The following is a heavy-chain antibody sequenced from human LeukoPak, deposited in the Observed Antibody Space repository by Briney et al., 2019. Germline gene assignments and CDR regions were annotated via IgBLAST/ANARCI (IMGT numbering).Heavy chain of an antibody. CDR1: GYSFTDKY. CDR3: ARGGPYSSSWYDDY. V-gene: IGHV1-2*02. D-gene: IGHD6-13*01. CDR2: INPNSGGT. J-gene: IGHJ4*02. Sequence: GASVKVSCKASGYSFTDKYMHWVRQAPGQGLEWMGWINPNSGGTNYAQKFQGRVTMTTDTSISTAYMELSRLRSDDTAVYYCARGGPYSSSWYDDYWGQGTLVTVSS.